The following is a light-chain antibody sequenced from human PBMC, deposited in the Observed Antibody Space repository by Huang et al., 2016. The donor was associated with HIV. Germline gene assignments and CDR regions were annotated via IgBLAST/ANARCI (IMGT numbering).Light chain of an antibody. J-gene: IGKJ3*01. Sequence: IQLTQSPSSLSASIGDRVTITCRASQDISSDLAWYQQKPGKAPKLLIYAASTLESGVPSRLNGSGSGTDFTLTISNLQPEDFATYYCLQLNSYPVTFGPGTNVDV. V-gene: IGKV1-9*01. CDR2: AAS. CDR3: LQLNSYPVT. CDR1: QDISSD.